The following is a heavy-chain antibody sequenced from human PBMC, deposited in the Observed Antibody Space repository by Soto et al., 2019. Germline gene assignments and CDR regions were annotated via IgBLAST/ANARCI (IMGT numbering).Heavy chain of an antibody. CDR2: ISAYNGNT. D-gene: IGHD6-13*01. CDR1: GYTFTSYV. V-gene: IGHV1-18*01. J-gene: IGHJ6*02. CDR3: ARDRIAAAIRGYYYYYYGMDV. Sequence: ASVKVSCNASGYTFTSYVISWVRQAPGQGLEWMGWISAYNGNTNYAQKLQGRVTMTTDTSTSTAYMELRSLRSDDTAVYYCARDRIAAAIRGYYYYYYGMDVWGQGTTVTVSS.